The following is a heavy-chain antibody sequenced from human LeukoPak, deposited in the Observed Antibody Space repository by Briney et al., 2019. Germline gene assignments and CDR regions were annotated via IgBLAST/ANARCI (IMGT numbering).Heavy chain of an antibody. CDR2: INAGNGNT. CDR3: ARAHRTNWFDP. V-gene: IGHV1-3*01. Sequence: ASVKVSCKASGYTFTSYAMHWVRQAPGQRLEWMGWINAGNGNTKYSQKFQGRVTMTRNTSISTAYMELSSLRSEDTAVYYCARAHRTNWFDPWGQGPLVTVSS. J-gene: IGHJ5*02. CDR1: GYTFTSYA.